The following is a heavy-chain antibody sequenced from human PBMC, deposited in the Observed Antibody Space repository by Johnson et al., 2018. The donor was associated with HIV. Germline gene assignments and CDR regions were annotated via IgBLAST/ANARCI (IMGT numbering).Heavy chain of an antibody. D-gene: IGHD6-13*01. CDR2: IQQDGSNK. J-gene: IGHJ3*02. V-gene: IGHV3-30-3*01. CDR3: ARGLAADAFDI. Sequence: QVQLVESGGGVVQPGRSLRLSCAASGFTFSSYAMHWVRQAPGKGLEWVANIQQDGSNKYYADSVKGRFTISRDNSKNTLYLQMNSLRAEDTAVYYCARGLAADAFDIWGQGTMVTVSS. CDR1: GFTFSSYA.